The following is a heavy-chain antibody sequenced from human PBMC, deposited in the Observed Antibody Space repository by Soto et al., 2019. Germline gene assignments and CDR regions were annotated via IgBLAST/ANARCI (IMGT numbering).Heavy chain of an antibody. D-gene: IGHD3-22*01. Sequence: EVQLVESGGVLVQPGGFLRLSCAASGFTFSTSNMNWVSQAPGKGLEWVSYISSTGYTIYYADSVKGRFTISRDNAKNALYLQVNSLRDEETAVYYCAREDSSVNLFDYWGPGTLGTVSS. CDR2: ISSTGYTI. J-gene: IGHJ4*02. CDR3: AREDSSVNLFDY. CDR1: GFTFSTSN. V-gene: IGHV3-48*02.